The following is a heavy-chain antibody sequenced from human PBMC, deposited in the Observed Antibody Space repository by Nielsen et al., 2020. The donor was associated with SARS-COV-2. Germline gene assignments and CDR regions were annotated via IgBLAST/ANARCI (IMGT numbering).Heavy chain of an antibody. CDR3: ARGSSSWGDNWFDL. CDR1: GFTFSSYS. J-gene: IGHJ5*02. Sequence: GESLKISCAASGFTFSSYSMNWVRQAPGKGLEWVSYISSSSSTIYYADSVKGRFTISRDNAKNSLYLQMNSLRDEDTAVYYCARGSSSWGDNWFDLWGQGTLVIVSS. V-gene: IGHV3-48*02. D-gene: IGHD6-13*01. CDR2: ISSSSSTI.